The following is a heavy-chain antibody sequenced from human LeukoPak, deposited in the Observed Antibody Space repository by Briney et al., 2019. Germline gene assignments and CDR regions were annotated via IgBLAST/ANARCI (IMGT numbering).Heavy chain of an antibody. CDR3: AREVFCSGGSCYSALKLWFDP. J-gene: IGHJ5*02. CDR1: GGSISSYY. CDR2: IYTSGST. D-gene: IGHD2-15*01. V-gene: IGHV4-4*07. Sequence: SETLSLTCTVSGGSISSYYWSWLRQPAGKGLEWIGRIYTSGSTNYNPSLKSRVTMSVDTSKNQFSLKLSSVTAADTAVYYCAREVFCSGGSCYSALKLWFDPWGQGTLVTVSS.